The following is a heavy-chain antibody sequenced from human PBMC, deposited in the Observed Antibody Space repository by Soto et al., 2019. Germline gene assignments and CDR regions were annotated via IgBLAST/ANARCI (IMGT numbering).Heavy chain of an antibody. Sequence: PGGSLRLSCAASGFTFSNYDMIWVRQAIGKGLEWVSAIGSAGDTYYSGSVKGRFAISRENAKNSLYLQMNSVTPGDTAVYYCARGGYASGYFHYAMDVWGQGTTVTVSS. V-gene: IGHV3-13*01. CDR3: ARGGYASGYFHYAMDV. D-gene: IGHD6-19*01. CDR1: GFTFSNYD. J-gene: IGHJ6*02. CDR2: IGSAGDT.